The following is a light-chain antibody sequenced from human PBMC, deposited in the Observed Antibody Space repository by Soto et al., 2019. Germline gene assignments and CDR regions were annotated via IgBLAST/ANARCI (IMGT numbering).Light chain of an antibody. Sequence: DIQMTQSPSSLSASVGDRVTITCQATQDIRDYLKWYQHKTGKAPNLLIYDPSNLETRVPSRFSGSGSGTDISITSSSLQPQDIATYYCEQYDHLQATFGPGTKVDIK. CDR1: QDIRDY. CDR3: EQYDHLQAT. J-gene: IGKJ3*01. V-gene: IGKV1-33*01. CDR2: DPS.